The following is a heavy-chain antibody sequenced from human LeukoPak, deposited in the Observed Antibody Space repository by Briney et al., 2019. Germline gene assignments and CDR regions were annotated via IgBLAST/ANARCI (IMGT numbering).Heavy chain of an antibody. J-gene: IGHJ6*02. CDR3: ARDRKVAYGNYYYGMDV. D-gene: IGHD3-16*01. CDR2: ISSSSSYI. V-gene: IGHV3-21*01. CDR1: GFTFSSYS. Sequence: NPGGSLRLSCAASGFTFSSYSMNWVRQAPGKGLEWVSSISSSSSYIYYADSVKGRFTISGDNAKNSLYLQMNSLRAEDTAVYYCARDRKVAYGNYYYGMDVWGQGTTVTVSS.